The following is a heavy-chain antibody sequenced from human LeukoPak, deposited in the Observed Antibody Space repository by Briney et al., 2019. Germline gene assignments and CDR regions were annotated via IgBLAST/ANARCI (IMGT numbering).Heavy chain of an antibody. CDR1: GGTFSSYA. Sequence: GASVKVSCKASGGTFSSYAISWVRQAPGQGLEWMGRIIPILGIANYAQKFQGRVTITADKSTSTAYMELSSLRSEDTAVYYCASNLVDTAMVGAYDYWGQGTLVTVSS. CDR2: IIPILGIA. V-gene: IGHV1-69*04. D-gene: IGHD5-18*01. CDR3: ASNLVDTAMVGAYDY. J-gene: IGHJ4*02.